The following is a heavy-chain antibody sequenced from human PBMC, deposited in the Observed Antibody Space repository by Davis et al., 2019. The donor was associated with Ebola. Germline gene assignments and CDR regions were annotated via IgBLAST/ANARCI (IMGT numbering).Heavy chain of an antibody. Sequence: GESLKISCKDSGNSFNTHWIGWVRQLPGKGPEWMGIIYTGDSDTRYSPSFRGQVTISADKSFSTAYLQWSGLKASDTAMYYCASLRRTITGMDDGFDVWGQGTMVTVSS. V-gene: IGHV5-51*01. CDR1: GNSFNTHW. CDR2: IYTGDSDT. D-gene: IGHD1-20*01. J-gene: IGHJ3*01. CDR3: ASLRRTITGMDDGFDV.